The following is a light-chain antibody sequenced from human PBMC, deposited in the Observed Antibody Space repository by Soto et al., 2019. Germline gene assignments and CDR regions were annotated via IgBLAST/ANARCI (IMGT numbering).Light chain of an antibody. Sequence: EIVLTPSPVTLSLSPCERATLSCSASQSVYNFLAWYQQKPGQAPRLLIYDTSERATGIPARFSGSGSGTDFTLTISSLEPEDFAIYYCQQRAKWPLTFGGGTKVDNK. CDR3: QQRAKWPLT. CDR2: DTS. V-gene: IGKV3-11*01. CDR1: QSVYNF. J-gene: IGKJ4*01.